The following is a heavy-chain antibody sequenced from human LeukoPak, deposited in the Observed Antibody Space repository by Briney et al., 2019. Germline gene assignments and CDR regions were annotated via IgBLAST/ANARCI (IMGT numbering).Heavy chain of an antibody. CDR1: HYTFTSYG. D-gene: IGHD3-10*01. V-gene: IGHV1-18*01. J-gene: IGHJ6*03. CDR2: ISAYNGDE. Sequence: ASVKVSCKTSHYTFTSYGISWVRQAPGQGLEWLGWISAYNGDEHYAQKFQGRVTMTTDTSTVTAYMELRSLSSDDTAVYYCARSTIAYYYYMDVWGKGTTVIVSS. CDR3: ARSTIAYYYYMDV.